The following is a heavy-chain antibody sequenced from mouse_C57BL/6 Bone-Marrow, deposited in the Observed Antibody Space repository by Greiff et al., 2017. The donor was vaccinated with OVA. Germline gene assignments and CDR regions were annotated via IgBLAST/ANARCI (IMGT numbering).Heavy chain of an antibody. CDR3: ARGWDGPYYFDY. J-gene: IGHJ2*01. V-gene: IGHV1-81*01. D-gene: IGHD4-1*01. CDR2: IYPRSGNT. CDR1: GYTFTSYG. Sequence: VKLMESGAELARPGASVKLSCKASGYTFTSYGISWVKQRTGQGLEWIGEIYPRSGNTYYNEKFKGKATLTADKSSSTAYMELRSLTSEDSAVYFCARGWDGPYYFDYWGQGTTLTVSS.